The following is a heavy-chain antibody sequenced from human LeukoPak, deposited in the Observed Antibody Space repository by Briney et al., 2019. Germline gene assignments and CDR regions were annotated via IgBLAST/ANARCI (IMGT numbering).Heavy chain of an antibody. V-gene: IGHV3-48*04. D-gene: IGHD1-26*01. J-gene: IGHJ4*02. CDR2: ISSSSSTI. Sequence: PGGSLRLSCAASGFTFSSYSMNWVRQAPGKGLEWVSYISSSSSTIYYADSVKGRFTISRDNAKNSLCLQKNSLRAEDTAVYYCATTSGNFDYFDYWGQGTLVTVSS. CDR3: ATTSGNFDYFDY. CDR1: GFTFSSYS.